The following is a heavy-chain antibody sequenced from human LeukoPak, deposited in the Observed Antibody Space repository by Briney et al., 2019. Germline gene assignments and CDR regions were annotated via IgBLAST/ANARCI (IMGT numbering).Heavy chain of an antibody. CDR3: ARVHIVLMVYAMPFDY. CDR1: GYSISSGYY. Sequence: SETLSLTCTVSGYSISSGYYWGRIRQPPRKGLEWIVSIYHSGSTYYNPSLNSRRTISVDTSKNQFSLKLSSVTAADTAVYYCARVHIVLMVYAMPFDYWGQGTLVTVSS. D-gene: IGHD2-8*01. J-gene: IGHJ4*02. V-gene: IGHV4-38-2*02. CDR2: IYHSGST.